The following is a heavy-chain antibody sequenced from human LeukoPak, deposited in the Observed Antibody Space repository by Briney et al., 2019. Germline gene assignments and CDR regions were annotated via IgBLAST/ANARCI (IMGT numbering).Heavy chain of an antibody. CDR2: TSFGATEE. CDR1: GFTVSSYD. CDR3: ARDLWSKGVFDY. J-gene: IGHJ4*02. D-gene: IGHD2-21*01. V-gene: IGHV3-30-3*01. Sequence: GGSLRLSCAASGFTVSSYDMHWVRQAPGKRQDWEAHTSFGATEEPYADSVRGRFTISRDKSKDTLHLKMNSLRVEDTAVYYCARDLWSKGVFDYWGQGTLVTVSS.